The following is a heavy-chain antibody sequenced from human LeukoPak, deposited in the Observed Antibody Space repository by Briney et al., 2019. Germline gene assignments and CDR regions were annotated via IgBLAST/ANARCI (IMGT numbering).Heavy chain of an antibody. CDR1: GGSISSSSYY. V-gene: IGHV4-39*01. D-gene: IGHD3-16*01. CDR2: IYYSGST. J-gene: IGHJ4*02. CDR3: ARGGYYFDY. Sequence: SETLSLTCTVSGGSISSSSYYWGWIRQPPGKGLEWIGSIYYSGSTYYNPSLKSRVTISVDTSKNQFSLKLSSVTAADTAVYYCARGGYYFDYWGQGSLVTVSS.